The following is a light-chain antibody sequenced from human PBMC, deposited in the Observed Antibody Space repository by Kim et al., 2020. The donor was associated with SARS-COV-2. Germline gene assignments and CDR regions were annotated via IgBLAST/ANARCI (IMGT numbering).Light chain of an antibody. CDR2: GAS. Sequence: EIVLTQSPGTLSLSPGETATLSCRASQSVTDNYLAWYQQKPGQAPSLLIYGASSRATGIPDRFSGSGSGTDFTLTIRRLEPEDFAVYYCQQYASSLRTFGQGTKVDIK. J-gene: IGKJ1*01. V-gene: IGKV3-20*01. CDR3: QQYASSLRT. CDR1: QSVTDNY.